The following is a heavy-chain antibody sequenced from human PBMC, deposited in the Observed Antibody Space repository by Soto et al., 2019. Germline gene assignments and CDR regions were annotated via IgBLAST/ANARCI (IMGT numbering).Heavy chain of an antibody. CDR1: GGYFSGYY. V-gene: IGHV4-34*01. CDR3: ARGPIAARPS. Sequence: SENLSLTCTVYGGYFSGYYWSWIRQPPGKGLEWIGEINHSGSTNYNPSLKNRGTISVDTSKNHFSLKLSSVTAADTAVYYCARGPIAARPSLGQGTLVTVSS. J-gene: IGHJ5*02. CDR2: INHSGST. D-gene: IGHD6-6*01.